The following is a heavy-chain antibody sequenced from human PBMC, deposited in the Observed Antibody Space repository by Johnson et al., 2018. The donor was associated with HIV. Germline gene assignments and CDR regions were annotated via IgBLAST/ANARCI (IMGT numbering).Heavy chain of an antibody. D-gene: IGHD6-19*01. CDR3: ARDIIAVAGYDAFDI. J-gene: IGHJ3*02. Sequence: ESGGGVVQPGRSLRLSCAASGFTFSSYAMHWVRQAPGKGLEWVAVISYDGSNKYYADSVKGRFTISRDNSKNTLYLQMNSLRAEDTAVYYCARDIIAVAGYDAFDIWGQGTMVTVSS. V-gene: IGHV3-30-3*01. CDR2: ISYDGSNK. CDR1: GFTFSSYA.